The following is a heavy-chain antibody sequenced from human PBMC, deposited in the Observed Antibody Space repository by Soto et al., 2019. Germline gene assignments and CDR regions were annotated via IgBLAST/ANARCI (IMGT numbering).Heavy chain of an antibody. Sequence: QVQLVQSGAEVKKPGASVKVSCKASGYTLTSYGISWVRQAPGQGLEWMGWISAYNGNTNYAQKLQGRVTVTTDTSTSTAYMELRSLRSDDTAVYYCARDRYYDSSGYYWGHDFDYWGQGTLVTVSS. CDR1: GYTLTSYG. V-gene: IGHV1-18*01. J-gene: IGHJ4*02. D-gene: IGHD3-22*01. CDR3: ARDRYYDSSGYYWGHDFDY. CDR2: ISAYNGNT.